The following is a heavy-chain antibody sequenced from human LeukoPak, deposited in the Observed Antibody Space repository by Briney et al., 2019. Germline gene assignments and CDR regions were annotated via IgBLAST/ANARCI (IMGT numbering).Heavy chain of an antibody. CDR1: GFMFSSYA. D-gene: IGHD4-23*01. CDR3: ARDFRATVVTAGPDY. CDR2: VGYDGSNQ. Sequence: GGSLRLSCAASGFMFSSYAMHWVRQAPGKGLEWVAFVGYDGSNQYYADYVKGRYTISRDNSNNALHLQMNSLRGEDTAIYYCARDFRATVVTAGPDYWGQGTLVTVSS. J-gene: IGHJ4*02. V-gene: IGHV3-30*02.